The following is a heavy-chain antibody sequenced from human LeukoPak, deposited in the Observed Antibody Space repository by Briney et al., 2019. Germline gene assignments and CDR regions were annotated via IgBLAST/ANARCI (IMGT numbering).Heavy chain of an antibody. CDR2: INPNSGGT. J-gene: IGHJ3*02. V-gene: IGHV1-2*02. CDR1: GYTFTGYY. D-gene: IGHD3-22*01. CDR3: ARDWGTYDSSGNDAFDI. Sequence: WASVKVSCKASGYTFTGYYMHWVRQAPGQGLEWMGWINPNSGGTNYAQKFQGRVTMTRDTSISTAYMELSRLRSDDTAVYYCARDWGTYDSSGNDAFDIWGQGTMVTVSS.